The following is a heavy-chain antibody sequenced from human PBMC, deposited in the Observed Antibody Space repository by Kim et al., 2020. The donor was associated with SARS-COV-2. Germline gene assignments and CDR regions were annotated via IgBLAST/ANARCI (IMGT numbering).Heavy chain of an antibody. CDR3: ARSGAYGFYYFDY. Sequence: ADSLQGRFTISRDNAKNSLYLQMNTLRAEDTAVYYCARSGAYGFYYFDYWGQGTLVTVSS. J-gene: IGHJ4*02. V-gene: IGHV3-21*01. D-gene: IGHD3-10*01.